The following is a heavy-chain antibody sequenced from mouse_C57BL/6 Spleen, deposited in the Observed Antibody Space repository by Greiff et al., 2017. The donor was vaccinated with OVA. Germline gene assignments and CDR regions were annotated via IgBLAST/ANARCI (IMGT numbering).Heavy chain of an antibody. CDR1: GYTFTDYE. Sequence: VQLQQSGAELVRPGASVTLSCKASGYTFTDYEMHWVKQTPVHGLEWIGAIDPETGGTAYNQKFKGKAILTADKSSSTAYMELRSLTSEDSAFYYCTSYGYYGSSYFDYWGQGTTLTVSS. CDR2: IDPETGGT. V-gene: IGHV1-15*01. CDR3: TSYGYYGSSYFDY. J-gene: IGHJ2*01. D-gene: IGHD1-1*01.